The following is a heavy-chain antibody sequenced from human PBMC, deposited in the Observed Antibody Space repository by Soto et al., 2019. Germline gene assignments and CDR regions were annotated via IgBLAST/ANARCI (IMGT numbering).Heavy chain of an antibody. J-gene: IGHJ3*01. V-gene: IGHV3-23*01. D-gene: IGHD3-16*01. CDR3: AKHASFGVTYDAFDV. CDR1: GFTFNSYS. Sequence: EVQLLDSGGGLVQPGGSLRLSCAASGFTFNSYSMSWVRQAPGKGLEWVSTLSGSGSSTYYADFVKGRFTISRDNSKSTLYLQMNSLRAEDTAVYFCAKHASFGVTYDAFDVWGQGTMVTVSS. CDR2: LSGSGSST.